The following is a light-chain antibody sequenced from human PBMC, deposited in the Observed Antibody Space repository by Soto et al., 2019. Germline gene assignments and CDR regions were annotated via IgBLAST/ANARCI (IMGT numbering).Light chain of an antibody. CDR2: KAY. Sequence: DIQITQSPSTLSGSVGDRFTITRLASQTISSWLAWYQQKPGKATKLLIYKAYTLKSGVPSRFSGSGSGTEFTLTISSLQPDDFATYYCQHYNSYSEAFGPGTKVDIK. CDR1: QTISSW. J-gene: IGKJ1*01. V-gene: IGKV1-5*03. CDR3: QHYNSYSEA.